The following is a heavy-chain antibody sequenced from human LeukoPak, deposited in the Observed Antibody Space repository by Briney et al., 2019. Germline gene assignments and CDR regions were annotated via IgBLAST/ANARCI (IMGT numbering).Heavy chain of an antibody. CDR2: ISSRSRYI. D-gene: IGHD6-13*01. CDR1: GFTFSSYV. CDR3: ARALKFSSSWPHYFDY. V-gene: IGHV3-21*01. Sequence: GGSLRLSCAASGFTFSSYVLNWVRQAPGKGLEWVSPISSRSRYIYYADSLKGRFTISRDNAKDSLYLQMNSLRAEDTAVYYCARALKFSSSWPHYFDYWGQGTLVTVSS. J-gene: IGHJ4*02.